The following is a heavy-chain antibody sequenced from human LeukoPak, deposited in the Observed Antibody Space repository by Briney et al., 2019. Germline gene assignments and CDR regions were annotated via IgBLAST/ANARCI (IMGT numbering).Heavy chain of an antibody. CDR1: GFTFSSYG. J-gene: IGHJ4*02. CDR3: AKLVGASDLTDY. Sequence: GGSLRLSCAASGFTFSSYGMHWVRKAPGKGLEWVAFIRYDGSNKYYADSVKGRFTISRDNSKNTLYLQMNSLRAGDTAVYYCAKLVGASDLTDYWGQGTLVTVSS. D-gene: IGHD1-26*01. V-gene: IGHV3-30*02. CDR2: IRYDGSNK.